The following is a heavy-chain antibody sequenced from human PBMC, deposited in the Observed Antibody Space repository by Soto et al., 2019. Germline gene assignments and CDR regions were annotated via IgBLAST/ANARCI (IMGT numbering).Heavy chain of an antibody. Sequence: GPEVKKPGASVKVSCKTSGYTFTSFGISWVRQAPGQGLEWMGWITTDKGKTNYAQKFQGRVTVTTDTSTSTAYMELRSLRSDDTAVYYCATRSPAFDYWGQGTLVTVSS. CDR3: ATRSPAFDY. CDR1: GYTFTSFG. CDR2: ITTDKGKT. J-gene: IGHJ4*02. V-gene: IGHV1-18*01.